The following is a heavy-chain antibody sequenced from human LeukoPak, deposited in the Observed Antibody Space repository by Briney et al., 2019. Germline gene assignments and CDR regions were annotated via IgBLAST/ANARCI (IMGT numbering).Heavy chain of an antibody. Sequence: PGGSLRLSCAASGFTFSSYSMNWVRQAPGKGLEWVAVIWYDGSNKYYADSVKGRFTISRDNAKNSLYLQMNSLRAEDMALYYCAKDRCSGGSCYLDYWGQGTLVTVSS. CDR3: AKDRCSGGSCYLDY. CDR2: IWYDGSNK. CDR1: GFTFSSYS. J-gene: IGHJ4*02. V-gene: IGHV3-33*03. D-gene: IGHD2-15*01.